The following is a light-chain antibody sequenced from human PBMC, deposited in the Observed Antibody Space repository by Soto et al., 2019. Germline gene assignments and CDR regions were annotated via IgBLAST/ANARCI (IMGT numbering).Light chain of an antibody. J-gene: IGKJ1*01. CDR3: QHYYSAPRT. CDR2: WAS. V-gene: IGKV4-1*01. CDR1: QSLLYRSNNKNY. Sequence: DIVLTQSPDSLAASLGERATINCKSSQSLLYRSNNKNYLAWYQQKPGQPLKLLISWASTRESGVPDRFSGSGSGADFTLTISRLQAEDVAVYYCQHYYSAPRTFXQGTRWIS.